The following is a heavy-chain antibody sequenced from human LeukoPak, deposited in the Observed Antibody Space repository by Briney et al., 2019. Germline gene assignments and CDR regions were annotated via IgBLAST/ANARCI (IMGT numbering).Heavy chain of an antibody. CDR2: ISSSSIYI. J-gene: IGHJ4*02. CDR1: GFTFSSYG. Sequence: PGGSLRLSCAASGFTFSSYGMNWVRQAPGKGLEWVSSISSSSIYIYYADSVKGRFTISRDNAKNSLYLQMNSLRAEDTAVYYCARGGDNYGYNFDYWGQGTLVTVSS. D-gene: IGHD5-18*01. CDR3: ARGGDNYGYNFDY. V-gene: IGHV3-21*01.